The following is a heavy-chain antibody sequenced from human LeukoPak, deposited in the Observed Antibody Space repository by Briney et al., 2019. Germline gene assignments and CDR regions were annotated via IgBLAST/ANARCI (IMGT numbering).Heavy chain of an antibody. CDR3: AKGAGWYEY. Sequence: SSETLSLTCTVSGDSISSDYWSWLRQPPGKGLEWIAYIRYSGSTNYNPPLKSRVTISGDTSNNRFSLRLTSVTPADTAVYYCAKGAGWYEYWGQGTLVTVSS. CDR2: IRYSGST. CDR1: GDSISSDY. J-gene: IGHJ4*02. D-gene: IGHD6-19*01. V-gene: IGHV4-59*01.